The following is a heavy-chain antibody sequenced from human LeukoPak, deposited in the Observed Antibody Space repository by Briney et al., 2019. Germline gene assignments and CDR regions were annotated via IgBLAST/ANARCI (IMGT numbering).Heavy chain of an antibody. D-gene: IGHD6-25*01. CDR1: GGSISSSSFY. V-gene: IGHV4-39*01. J-gene: IGHJ4*02. Sequence: SENLSLTCTVSGGSISSSSFYWGWIRQPPGKGLEWIDITSYSGSTYYNPSLKSRVAISVDTSKNQFSLKLSSVTAADTAVYYCARLNRGINAAHFDYWGQGTLVTVSS. CDR2: TSYSGST. CDR3: ARLNRGINAAHFDY.